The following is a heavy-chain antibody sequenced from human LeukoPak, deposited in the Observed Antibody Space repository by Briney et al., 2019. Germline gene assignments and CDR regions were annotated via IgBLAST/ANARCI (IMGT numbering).Heavy chain of an antibody. CDR2: IIPIFGTA. Sequence: GASVKVSCKASGGTFSSYAISWVRQAPGQGLEWMGRIIPIFGTANYVQKFQGRVTITTDESTSTAYMELSSLRSEDTAVYYCARTDCSGGSCYRGYYYYYYMDVWGKGTTVTVSS. CDR3: ARTDCSGGSCYRGYYYYYYMDV. D-gene: IGHD2-15*01. J-gene: IGHJ6*03. CDR1: GGTFSSYA. V-gene: IGHV1-69*05.